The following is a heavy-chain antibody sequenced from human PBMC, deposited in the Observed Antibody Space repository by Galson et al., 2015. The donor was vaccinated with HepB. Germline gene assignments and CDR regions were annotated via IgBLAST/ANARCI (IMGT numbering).Heavy chain of an antibody. Sequence: SLRLSCAASGFTFASSGMSWVRQAPGKGLEWVSLISAGGGETRYADSVKGRFTVSRDNSKNTLYLQMNSLRAEDTAIYYCAKSFYGGSYYFDSWGQGTMVTVAS. CDR2: ISAGGGET. CDR3: AKSFYGGSYYFDS. J-gene: IGHJ4*03. V-gene: IGHV3-23*01. CDR1: GFTFASSG. D-gene: IGHD1-26*01.